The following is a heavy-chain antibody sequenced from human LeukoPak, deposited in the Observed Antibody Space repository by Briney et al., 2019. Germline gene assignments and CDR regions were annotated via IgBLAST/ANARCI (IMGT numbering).Heavy chain of an antibody. CDR1: GFTFSSYW. Sequence: GGSLRLSCAASGFTFSSYWMSWVRQAPGKGLEWVANIKQDGSEKYYVDSVKGRFTISRDNAENSLYLQMNSLRAEDTAVYYCASCRDGYNLADYWGQGTLVTVSS. CDR3: ASCRDGYNLADY. CDR2: IKQDGSEK. D-gene: IGHD5-24*01. J-gene: IGHJ4*02. V-gene: IGHV3-7*01.